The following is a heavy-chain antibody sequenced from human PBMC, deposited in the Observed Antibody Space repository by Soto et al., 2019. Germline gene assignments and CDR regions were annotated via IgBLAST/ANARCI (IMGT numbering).Heavy chain of an antibody. CDR3: MRGHRGGAGASSTIWFDP. J-gene: IGHJ5*02. D-gene: IGHD2-2*01. CDR1: GDSISSGSYS. CDR2: FYYRGST. V-gene: IGHV4-39*01. Sequence: QLQLQESGPGLVKPSETLSLTCTVSGDSISSGSYSWGWIRQPPGEGLGWIGSFYYRGSTYYNSSLKSRVTISVDTSKNQFSLKLSSVTAADTAVYYCMRGHRGGAGASSTIWFDPWGQGTLVTVSS.